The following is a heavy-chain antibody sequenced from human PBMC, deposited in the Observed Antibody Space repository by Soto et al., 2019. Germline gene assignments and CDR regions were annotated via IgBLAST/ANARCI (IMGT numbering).Heavy chain of an antibody. CDR3: ARAPLISIFFAYGMDV. CDR2: IYYSGST. J-gene: IGHJ6*02. D-gene: IGHD3-3*02. Sequence: LTCTVSGGSISSGDYYWIWIRQHPGKGLEWIGYIYYSGSTYYNPSLKSRVTISVDTSRNQFSLKLSSVTAADTAVYYCARAPLISIFFAYGMDVWGQGTTVTVSS. V-gene: IGHV4-31*03. CDR1: GGSISSGDYY.